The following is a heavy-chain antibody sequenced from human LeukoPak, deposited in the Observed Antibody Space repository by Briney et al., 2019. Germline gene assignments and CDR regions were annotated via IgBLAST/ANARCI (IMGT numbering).Heavy chain of an antibody. J-gene: IGHJ4*02. CDR3: AKDYTRYCSGGSCFVFDY. CDR2: FSGTGEIT. D-gene: IGHD2-15*01. CDR1: GFTFSSYS. V-gene: IGHV3-23*01. Sequence: GGSLRLSCAASGFTFSSYSMSWVRQAPGKGLEWVSTFSGTGEITYYADSVKGRFTISRDNSKNTLYLQMNSLRAEDTAVYYCAKDYTRYCSGGSCFVFDYWGQGTLVTVSS.